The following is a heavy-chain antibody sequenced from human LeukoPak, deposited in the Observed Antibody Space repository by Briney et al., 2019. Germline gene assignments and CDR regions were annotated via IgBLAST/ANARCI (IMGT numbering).Heavy chain of an antibody. V-gene: IGHV3-9*03. J-gene: IGHJ3*02. CDR1: GFTFDDYA. D-gene: IGHD3-9*01. Sequence: GGSLRLSCAASGFTFDDYAMHWVRQAPGKGLEWVSGISWNSGSIGYADSVKGRFTIPRDNAKNSLYLQMNSLRAEDMALYYCAKDRSYDILTGNAFDIWGQGTMVTVSS. CDR3: AKDRSYDILTGNAFDI. CDR2: ISWNSGSI.